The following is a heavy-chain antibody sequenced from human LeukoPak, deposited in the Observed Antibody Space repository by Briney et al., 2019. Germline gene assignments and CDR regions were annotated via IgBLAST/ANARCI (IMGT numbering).Heavy chain of an antibody. D-gene: IGHD6-13*01. CDR1: RFTFSSYE. Sequence: QPGGSLRLSCAASRFTFSSYEMNWVRQAPGKGLEWVSYISSSGSTIYNADSVKGRFTISRDNAKNSLYLQMNSLRDEDTAVYYCARAYSSSWYDTQWGAFDIWGQGTMVSVSS. CDR2: ISSSGSTI. J-gene: IGHJ3*02. V-gene: IGHV3-48*03. CDR3: ARAYSSSWYDTQWGAFDI.